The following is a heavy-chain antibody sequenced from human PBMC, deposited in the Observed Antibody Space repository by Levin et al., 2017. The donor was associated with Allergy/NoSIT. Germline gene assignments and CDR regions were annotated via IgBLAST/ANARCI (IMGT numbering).Heavy chain of an antibody. V-gene: IGHV3-30*04. J-gene: IGHJ6*02. D-gene: IGHD6-13*01. CDR2: ISYDGSNK. CDR3: ARGSSWYAGYYYYGMDV. CDR1: GFTCSSYA. Sequence: GESLKISCAASGFTCSSYAMHWVRQAPGKGLEWVAVISYDGSNKYYADSVKGRFTISRDNSKNTLYLQMNSLRAEETAVYYCARGSSWYAGYYYYGMDVWGQGTTVTVSS.